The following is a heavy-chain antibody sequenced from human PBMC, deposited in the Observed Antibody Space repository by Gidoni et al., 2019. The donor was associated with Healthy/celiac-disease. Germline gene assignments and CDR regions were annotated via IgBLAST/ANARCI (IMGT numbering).Heavy chain of an antibody. Sequence: EVQLVESGGGLVQPGGSLRLSCAASGFTFRSSWMHWFRQATGKGLVWVSRINSDGSSTSYADSVKGRFTISRDNAKNTLYLQMNSLRAEDTAVYYCARGDSSSWSDEYFQHWGQGTLVTVSS. CDR2: INSDGSST. V-gene: IGHV3-74*01. J-gene: IGHJ1*01. CDR1: GFTFRSSW. D-gene: IGHD6-13*01. CDR3: ARGDSSSWSDEYFQH.